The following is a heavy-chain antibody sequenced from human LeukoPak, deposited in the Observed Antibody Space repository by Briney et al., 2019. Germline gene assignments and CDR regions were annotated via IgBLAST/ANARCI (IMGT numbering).Heavy chain of an antibody. CDR1: GGSISSYY. V-gene: IGHV4-59*12. D-gene: IGHD3-10*01. Sequence: SETLSLTCTVSGGSISSYYWSWIRQPPGKGLEWIAYISDIGSINYNPSLKSRVTISLDTSKNQFSLKLSSVTAADTAVYYCARGQNYYGSGSYPSLYYWGQGTLVTVSS. CDR2: ISDIGSI. CDR3: ARGQNYYGSGSYPSLYY. J-gene: IGHJ4*02.